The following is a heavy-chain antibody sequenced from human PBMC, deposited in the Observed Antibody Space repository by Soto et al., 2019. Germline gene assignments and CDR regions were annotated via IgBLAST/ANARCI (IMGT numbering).Heavy chain of an antibody. Sequence: SETLSLTCTVSGGSFKSGSYYWSWIRQPPGKGLEWIGYVYHTGRNDYNPSLKSRVSISMDTSKNQFSLDLDSVTPADTAVYYCARAAGGYDFWSGYARPYYYYGMDVWGQGTTVTVSS. CDR1: GGSFKSGSYY. V-gene: IGHV4-61*01. J-gene: IGHJ6*02. D-gene: IGHD3-3*01. CDR2: VYHTGRN. CDR3: ARAAGGYDFWSGYARPYYYYGMDV.